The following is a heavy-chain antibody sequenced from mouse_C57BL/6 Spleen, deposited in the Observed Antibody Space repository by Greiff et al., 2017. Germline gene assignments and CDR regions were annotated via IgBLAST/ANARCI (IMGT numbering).Heavy chain of an antibody. D-gene: IGHD1-1*02. CDR2: INPYNGDT. Sequence: EVQLQQSGPELVKPGDSVKISCKASGYSFTGYFMNWVMQSHGKSLEWIGRINPYNGDTFYNQKFKGEATLTVDKSSSTAHMELRSLTSEDSAVYYCARGRDYGPWFAYWGQGTLVTVSA. V-gene: IGHV1-20*01. J-gene: IGHJ3*01. CDR3: ARGRDYGPWFAY. CDR1: GYSFTGYF.